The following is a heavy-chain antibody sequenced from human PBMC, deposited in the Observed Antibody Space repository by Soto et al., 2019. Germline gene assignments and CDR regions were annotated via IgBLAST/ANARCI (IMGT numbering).Heavy chain of an antibody. V-gene: IGHV2-5*02. CDR3: AYRPSLDWGHFDS. Sequence: QITLKESGPTLVKPTQTLTLTCTFSGFSLCTTGVGVGWIRQPPGKALECLALIYWDDDKRYSPSLTNRLTITKDTSKNQVVLTMTNMHPVDTGTYFCAYRPSLDWGHFDSWGQGTLVTVSS. J-gene: IGHJ4*02. CDR2: IYWDDDK. CDR1: GFSLCTTGVG. D-gene: IGHD7-27*01.